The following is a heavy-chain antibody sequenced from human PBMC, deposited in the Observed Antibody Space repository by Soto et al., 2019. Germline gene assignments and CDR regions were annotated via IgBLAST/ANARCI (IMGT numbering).Heavy chain of an antibody. CDR2: IYWDDSK. Sequence: QITLKESGPTLVKPTQTLTLTCTFSGFSLPTDRVGVGWIRQPPGKALEWLAVIYWDDSKTYRPSLKRRLTITKATAKNQVALTMTDMDPVETATYYWAHAYGGRSLYGGQGTLVTVSS. D-gene: IGHD1-26*01. V-gene: IGHV2-5*02. J-gene: IGHJ4*02. CDR3: AHAYGGRSLY. CDR1: GFSLPTDRVG.